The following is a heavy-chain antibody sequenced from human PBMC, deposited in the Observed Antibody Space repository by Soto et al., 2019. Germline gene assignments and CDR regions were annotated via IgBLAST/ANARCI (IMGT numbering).Heavy chain of an antibody. CDR1: GFTFSSYG. V-gene: IGHV3-33*01. D-gene: IGHD6-13*01. Sequence: QVQLVESGGGVVQPGRSLRLSCAASGFTFSSYGMHWVRQAPGKGLEWVAVIWYDGSNKYYADSVKGRFTISRDNSKNTLALQMNSLRAEATAVYYCARDLRYSSSWYLGAEYFQHWGQGTLVTVSS. CDR3: ARDLRYSSSWYLGAEYFQH. CDR2: IWYDGSNK. J-gene: IGHJ1*01.